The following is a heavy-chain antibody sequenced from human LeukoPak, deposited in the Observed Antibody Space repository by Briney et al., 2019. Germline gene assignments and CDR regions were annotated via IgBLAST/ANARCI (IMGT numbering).Heavy chain of an antibody. V-gene: IGHV1-2*06. D-gene: IGHD3-10*01. J-gene: IGHJ5*02. CDR3: AREPMVRDFNWFDP. CDR1: GYTFTSYG. CDR2: INPNTGGT. Sequence: GASVKVSCKASGYTFTSYGISWVRQAPGQGLEWMGRINPNTGGTNFAQKFQGRVTMTRDTSISTAYMELSSLTSDDTAVYYCAREPMVRDFNWFDPWGQGTLVTVSS.